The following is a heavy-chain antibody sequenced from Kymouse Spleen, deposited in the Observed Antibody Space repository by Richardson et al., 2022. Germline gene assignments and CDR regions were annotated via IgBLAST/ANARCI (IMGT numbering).Heavy chain of an antibody. CDR3: ARRAYYDFWSGYLYYYYYGMDV. Sequence: EVQLVESGGGLVQPGGSLRLSCAASGFTFSSYSMNWVRQAPGKGLEWVSYISSSSSTIYYADSVKGRFTISRDNAKNSLYLQMNSLRDEDTAVYYCARRAYYDFWSGYLYYYYYGMDVWGQGTTVTVSS. D-gene: IGHD3-3*01. J-gene: IGHJ6*02. CDR1: GFTFSSYS. V-gene: IGHV3-48*02. CDR2: ISSSSSTI.